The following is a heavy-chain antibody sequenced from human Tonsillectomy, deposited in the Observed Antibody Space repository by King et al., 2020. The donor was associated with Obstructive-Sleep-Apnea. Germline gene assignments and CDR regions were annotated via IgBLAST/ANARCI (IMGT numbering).Heavy chain of an antibody. CDR2: SRKQAYGGTT. V-gene: IGHV3-49*01. D-gene: IGHD3-9*01. CDR3: TAELRYFDPPNY. Sequence: VQLVQSGGGLVQPGQSLRLSCTTSGFSFGDYALSWFRQAPGKGLEWVGLSRKQAYGGTTEYAASVTGRFTISRDGSKSIAYLQMNSLKTEDTAVYYCTAELRYFDPPNYWGQGTLVIVSS. J-gene: IGHJ4*02. CDR1: GFSFGDYA.